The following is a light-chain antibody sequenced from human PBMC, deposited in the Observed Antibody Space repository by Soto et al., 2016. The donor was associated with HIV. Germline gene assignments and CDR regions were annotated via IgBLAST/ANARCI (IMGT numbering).Light chain of an antibody. J-gene: IGKJ1*01. V-gene: IGKV1-5*03. CDR1: QSISIW. CDR2: KSS. CDR3: QQYNSYPWT. Sequence: DIQMTQSPSTLSASVGDRVTITCRASQSISIWLAWYQQKPGKAPDLLIYKSSILNSGVQPTLSGSGSGTEFTLTISSLQPDDFATYYCQQYNSYPWTFGLGTKVEIK.